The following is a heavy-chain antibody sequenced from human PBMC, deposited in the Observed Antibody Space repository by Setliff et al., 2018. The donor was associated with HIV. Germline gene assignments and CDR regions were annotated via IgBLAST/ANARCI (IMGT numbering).Heavy chain of an antibody. V-gene: IGHV4-39*07. CDR2: IYHSGST. J-gene: IGHJ6*03. Sequence: SETLSLTCTVSGGSITYSSYYWGWIRQPPGKGLEWIGSIYHSGSTYDSPSLKSRVSMSVDTSKNQFYLHLSSVTAADTAVYYCARVSPLTHYYYMDMWGKGTMVTSP. D-gene: IGHD7-27*01. CDR3: ARVSPLTHYYYMDM. CDR1: GGSITYSSYY.